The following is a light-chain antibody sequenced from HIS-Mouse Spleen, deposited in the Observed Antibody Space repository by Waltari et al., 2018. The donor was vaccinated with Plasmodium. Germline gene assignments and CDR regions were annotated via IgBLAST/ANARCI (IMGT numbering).Light chain of an antibody. CDR1: QSISSY. Sequence: DIQMTQPPSSLPAPVGERPTITCRASQSISSYLTWYQQKPGKAPKLLIYAASSLQSGIPSRFSGSGSGTDFTLTISSLQPEDFATYYCQQYYSTPPTFGGGTKVEIK. CDR3: QQYYSTPPT. CDR2: AAS. V-gene: IGKV1-39*01. J-gene: IGKJ4*01.